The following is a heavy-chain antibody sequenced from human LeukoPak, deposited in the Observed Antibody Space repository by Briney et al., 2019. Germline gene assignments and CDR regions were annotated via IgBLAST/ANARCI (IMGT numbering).Heavy chain of an antibody. CDR1: GGSISSSSYY. V-gene: IGHV4-39*07. D-gene: IGHD3-22*01. CDR2: IYYSGNT. Sequence: SGTLSLTCTVSGGSISSSSYYWGWIRQPPGKGLEWIGGIYYSGNTYYNPSLKSRVTISVDTSKNQFSLRLTSVTAADTAVYYCARGYYYDTKRFDYWGQGTLVTVSS. J-gene: IGHJ4*02. CDR3: ARGYYYDTKRFDY.